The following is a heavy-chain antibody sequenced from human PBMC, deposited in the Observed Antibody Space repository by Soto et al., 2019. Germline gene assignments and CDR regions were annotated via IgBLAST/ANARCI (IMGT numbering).Heavy chain of an antibody. V-gene: IGHV4-34*01. CDR1: GGSFSGYY. CDR2: INHSGST. CDR3: ARGGYYDSSGYYYYYGMDV. Sequence: SETLSLTCTVYGGSFSGYYWSWVRQPPGKWLEWIGEINHSGSTKYNPSLKSRVFISVDRSKNQFSLKLSSVTAADTAMYYCARGGYYDSSGYYYYYGMDVWGQGXTVTVSS. D-gene: IGHD3-22*01. J-gene: IGHJ6*02.